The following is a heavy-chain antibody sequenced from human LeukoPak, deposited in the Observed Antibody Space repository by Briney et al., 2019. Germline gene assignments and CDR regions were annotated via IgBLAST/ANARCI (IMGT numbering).Heavy chain of an antibody. CDR3: AREVIVGAFYYGMDV. CDR1: GYTFSNYD. J-gene: IGHJ6*02. V-gene: IGHV1-8*01. Sequence: ASVKVSCKASGYTFSNYDINWVRQATGQGLEWMGWMNPNSGNTGYAQKLQGRVTMTTDTSTSTAYMELRSLRSDDTAVYYCAREVIVGAFYYGMDVWGQGTTVTVSS. CDR2: MNPNSGNT. D-gene: IGHD1-26*01.